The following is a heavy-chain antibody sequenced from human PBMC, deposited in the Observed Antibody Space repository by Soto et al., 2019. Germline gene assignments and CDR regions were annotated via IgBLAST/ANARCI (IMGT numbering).Heavy chain of an antibody. Sequence: EVQLVESGGGLVQPGGSLRLSCAASGFTISGYWMHWVRQAPGKRLVWVSRINSDGSSTGYADSVKGRFTISRDNAKNTLHLQMNIQRAEDTAVYYCARDPISVSRMDVGGKGTTVTFSS. D-gene: IGHD3-3*02. CDR3: ARDPISVSRMDV. V-gene: IGHV3-74*01. J-gene: IGHJ6*03. CDR1: GFTISGYW. CDR2: INSDGSST.